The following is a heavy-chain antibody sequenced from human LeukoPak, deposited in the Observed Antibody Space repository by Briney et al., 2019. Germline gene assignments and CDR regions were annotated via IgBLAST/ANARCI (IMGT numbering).Heavy chain of an antibody. CDR2: ISYDGSNK. Sequence: GGSLRLSCAASGFTFSSYGMHWVRQAPGKGLEWVAVISYDGSNKYYADSVKGRFTISRDNSKNTLYLQMNSLRAEDTAVYYCAKTFIPGVGATSSVYYYYGMDVWGQGTTVTVSS. CDR1: GFTFSSYG. D-gene: IGHD1-26*01. CDR3: AKTFIPGVGATSSVYYYYGMDV. J-gene: IGHJ6*02. V-gene: IGHV3-30*18.